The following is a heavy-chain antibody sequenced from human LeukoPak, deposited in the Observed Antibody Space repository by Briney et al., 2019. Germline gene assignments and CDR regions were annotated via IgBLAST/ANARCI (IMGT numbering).Heavy chain of an antibody. Sequence: LVKVSCKASGGTFSSYAISWVRQAPGQGLEWMGGIIPIFGTANYAQKFQGRVTITADESTSTAYMELSSLRSEDTAVYYCARDSSSRSSSFDYWGQGTLVTVSS. V-gene: IGHV1-69*01. D-gene: IGHD6-6*01. CDR2: IIPIFGTA. J-gene: IGHJ4*02. CDR1: GGTFSSYA. CDR3: ARDSSSRSSSFDY.